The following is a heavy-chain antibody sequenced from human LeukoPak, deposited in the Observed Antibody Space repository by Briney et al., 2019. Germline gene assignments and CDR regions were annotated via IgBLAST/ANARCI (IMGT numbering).Heavy chain of an antibody. CDR3: ARSYYDSSGYYGDDY. J-gene: IGHJ4*02. V-gene: IGHV3-33*01. CDR1: GFTFSSYG. Sequence: GGSLRLSCAASGFTFSSYGMHWVRQAPGKGLEWVAVIWYDGSNKYYADSVKGRFTISRDNSKNTLYLQMNSLRAEDTAVYYCARSYYDSSGYYGDDYWAREPWSPSPQ. CDR2: IWYDGSNK. D-gene: IGHD3-22*01.